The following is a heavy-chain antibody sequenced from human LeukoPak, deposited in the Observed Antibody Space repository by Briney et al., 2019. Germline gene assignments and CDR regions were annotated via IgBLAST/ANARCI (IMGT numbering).Heavy chain of an antibody. CDR3: ARMNYVSSGWGAPFDY. D-gene: IGHD1-7*01. J-gene: IGHJ4*02. V-gene: IGHV3-48*04. Sequence: QPGGSLRLSCAASGFTFSSFSMNWVRQAPGKGLEWVSYIRSSGTSTDYTGSVKGRFTISRDNAKNSLYLQMNSLRAEDTAVYYCARMNYVSSGWGAPFDYWGQGTLVTDSS. CDR1: GFTFSSFS. CDR2: IRSSGTST.